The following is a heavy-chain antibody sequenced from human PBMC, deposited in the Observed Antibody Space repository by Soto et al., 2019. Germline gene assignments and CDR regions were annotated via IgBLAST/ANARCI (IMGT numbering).Heavy chain of an antibody. CDR1: GGSISSSSYY. CDR3: ARQRYSSGWYPFFDS. Sequence: QLQLQESGPGLVKPSETLSLTCTVSGGSISSSSYYWGWIRQPPGKGLEWIGSIFYSGSTYYNPSLKSRVTISVDTSKNQFSLKLTSVTAADTAVYYCARQRYSSGWYPFFDSWGQGTLVTVSS. J-gene: IGHJ4*02. V-gene: IGHV4-39*01. CDR2: IFYSGST. D-gene: IGHD6-19*01.